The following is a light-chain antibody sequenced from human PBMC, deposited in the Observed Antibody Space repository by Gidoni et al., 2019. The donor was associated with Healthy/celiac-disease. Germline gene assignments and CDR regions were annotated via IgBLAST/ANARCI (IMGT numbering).Light chain of an antibody. CDR3: QQYNSYSGT. Sequence: DIQMTPSPSTLSASVGDRVTITCRASQSISSWLAWYQQKPGKAPKLLIYDASSLESGVPSRFSGSGSWTEFTLTISSLQPDDFATYYCQQYNSYSGTFGQGTKVEIK. V-gene: IGKV1-5*01. CDR1: QSISSW. J-gene: IGKJ1*01. CDR2: DAS.